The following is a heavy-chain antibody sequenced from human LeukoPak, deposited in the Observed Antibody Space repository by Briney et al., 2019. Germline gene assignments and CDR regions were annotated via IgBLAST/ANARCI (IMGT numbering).Heavy chain of an antibody. J-gene: IGHJ6*02. D-gene: IGHD6-19*01. CDR2: ISYDGSNK. CDR1: GFTFSSYA. CDR3: ARSWIAVNYYYGMDV. V-gene: IGHV3-30-3*01. Sequence: GGSLRLSCAASGFTFSSYAMHWVRQAPGKGLEWVAVISYDGSNKYYADSVKGRFTISRDNSKNTLYLQMNSLRAEDTAVYYCARSWIAVNYYYGMDVWGQGTTVTVSS.